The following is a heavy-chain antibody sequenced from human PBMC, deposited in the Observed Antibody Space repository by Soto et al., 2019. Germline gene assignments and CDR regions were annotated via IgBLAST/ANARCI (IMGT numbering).Heavy chain of an antibody. CDR3: ARASYGGNSFIDYDLTL. V-gene: IGHV1-69*02. Sequence: QVQLVQSGAEVKKPGSSVKVSCKASGGTFSSYTISWVRQAPGQGLEWMGRIIPILGIANYAQKFQGRVTITADKSTSTAYMELSSLRSEDTAVYYCARASYGGNSFIDYDLTLWGQGTLVTVSS. D-gene: IGHD4-17*01. J-gene: IGHJ4*02. CDR1: GGTFSSYT. CDR2: IIPILGIA.